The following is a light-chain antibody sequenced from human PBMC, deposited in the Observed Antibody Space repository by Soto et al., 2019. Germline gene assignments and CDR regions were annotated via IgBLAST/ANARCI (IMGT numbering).Light chain of an antibody. CDR3: QQRSNWPYT. Sequence: EIVLTQSPATLSLSPGERVTLSCRASRSVSSYLAWYQQKPGQAPRLLIYDASNRATGIPARFSGSGSGTDFTLTISSLEPEDFAVYYCQQRSNWPYTFGQGTKLEIK. CDR2: DAS. CDR1: RSVSSY. V-gene: IGKV3-11*01. J-gene: IGKJ2*01.